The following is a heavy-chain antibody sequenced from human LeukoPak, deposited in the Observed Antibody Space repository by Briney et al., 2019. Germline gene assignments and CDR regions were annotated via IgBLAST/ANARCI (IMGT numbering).Heavy chain of an antibody. J-gene: IGHJ4*02. CDR1: GFTFSSYW. D-gene: IGHD5-18*01. Sequence: GGSLRLSCAASGFTFSSYWMHWVRQAPGKGLVWVSRINSDGSSTSYADSVKGRFTISRDNAKNTLYLQMNSLRAEDTAVYYCRAVFGQTAMLDYWGQGTLVTVSS. CDR3: RAVFGQTAMLDY. CDR2: INSDGSST. V-gene: IGHV3-74*01.